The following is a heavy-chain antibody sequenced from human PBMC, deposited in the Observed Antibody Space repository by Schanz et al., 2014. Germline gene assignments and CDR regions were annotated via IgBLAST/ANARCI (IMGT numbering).Heavy chain of an antibody. J-gene: IGHJ4*02. CDR1: GFTFGDYA. CDR3: AKIERNED. CDR2: ISGSGGDT. V-gene: IGHV3-23*01. D-gene: IGHD1-1*01. Sequence: EVQLLESGGGLVQPGGSLRLSCAASGFTFGDYAMTWVRQAPGKGLEWVSAISGSGGDTYYADSVKGRFTISRDNSRNTLYLQMSSLRADDTAVYFCAKIERNEDWGQGTLVTVSS.